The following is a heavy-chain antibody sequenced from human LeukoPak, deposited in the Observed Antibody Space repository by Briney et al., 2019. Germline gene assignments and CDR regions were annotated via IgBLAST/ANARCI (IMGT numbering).Heavy chain of an antibody. J-gene: IGHJ6*03. V-gene: IGHV4-59*01. CDR3: ARGAAATEYYYYYYYMDV. D-gene: IGHD6-13*01. CDR2: IYYSGST. Sequence: SETLSLTCTVSGGSISSYYWSWIRQPPGKGLEWIGYIYYSGSTNYNPSLKSRVTISVDTSKNQFSLKLSSVTAADTAVCYCARGAAATEYYYYYYYMDVWGKGTTVTVSS. CDR1: GGSISSYY.